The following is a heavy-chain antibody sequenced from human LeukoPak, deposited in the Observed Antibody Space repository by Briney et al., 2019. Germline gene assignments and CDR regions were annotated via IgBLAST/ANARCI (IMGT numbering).Heavy chain of an antibody. Sequence: GGSLRLSCAASGFTFSSYGMSWVRQAPGKGLEWVSSISSSSSYIYYADSVKGRFTISRHNAKNSLYLQMNSLRAEDTAVYYCARGEVHYYGSGSDYWGQGTLVTVSS. D-gene: IGHD3-10*01. CDR2: ISSSSSYI. V-gene: IGHV3-21*01. CDR3: ARGEVHYYGSGSDY. CDR1: GFTFSSYG. J-gene: IGHJ4*02.